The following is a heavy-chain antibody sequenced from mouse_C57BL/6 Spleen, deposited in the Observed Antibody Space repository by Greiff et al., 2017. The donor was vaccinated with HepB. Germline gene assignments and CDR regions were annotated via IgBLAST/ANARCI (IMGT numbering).Heavy chain of an antibody. Sequence: EVHLVESGGGLVQPKGSLKLSCAASGFSFNTYAMNWVRQAPGKGLEWVARIRSKSNNYATYYADSVKDRFTISRDDSESMLYLQMYNLRTEDTAMYYSVRQSYGLYVWGTETTGTVSS. D-gene: IGHD1-1*01. CDR3: VRQSYGLYV. CDR2: IRSKSNNYAT. V-gene: IGHV10-1*01. J-gene: IGHJ1*03. CDR1: GFSFNTYA.